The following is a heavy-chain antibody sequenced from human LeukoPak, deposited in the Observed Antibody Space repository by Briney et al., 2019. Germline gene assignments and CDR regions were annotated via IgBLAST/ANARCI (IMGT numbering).Heavy chain of an antibody. CDR3: TTLITMVRGVIRNFDY. Sequence: PGGSLRLSCAASGFTFSNAWMSWVRQAPGKGLEWVGRIKSKTDGGTTDYAAPVKGRFTISRDDSKNTLYLQMNSLKTEDTAVYYCTTLITMVRGVIRNFDYWGQGTLVTVSS. D-gene: IGHD3-10*01. J-gene: IGHJ4*02. V-gene: IGHV3-15*01. CDR1: GFTFSNAW. CDR2: IKSKTDGGTT.